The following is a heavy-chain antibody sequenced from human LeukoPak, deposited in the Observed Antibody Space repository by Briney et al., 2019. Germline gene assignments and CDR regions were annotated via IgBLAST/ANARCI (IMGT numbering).Heavy chain of an antibody. CDR3: ARDFPLVVGATTDYFDY. CDR2: IIPIFGTA. CDR1: GGTFSSYA. Sequence: VASVKVSCKASGGTFSSYAISWVRQAPGQGLEWMGGIIPIFGTANYAQKFQGRVTITTDESTSTAYMELRSLRSDDTAVYYCARDFPLVVGATTDYFDYWGQGTLVTVSS. J-gene: IGHJ4*02. D-gene: IGHD1-26*01. V-gene: IGHV1-69*05.